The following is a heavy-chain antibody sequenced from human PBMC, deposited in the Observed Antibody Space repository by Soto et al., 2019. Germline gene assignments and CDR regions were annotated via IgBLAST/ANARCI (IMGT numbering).Heavy chain of an antibody. Sequence: PGGSLRLSCAASGFTFSSYGMHWVRQAPGKGLEWVAVIWYDGSNKYYADSVKGRFTISRDNSKNTLYLQMNSLRAEDTAVYYCAREAWLEDYGSGSYYASYFDYWGQGTLVTVSS. CDR1: GFTFSSYG. J-gene: IGHJ4*02. D-gene: IGHD3-10*01. V-gene: IGHV3-33*01. CDR3: AREAWLEDYGSGSYYASYFDY. CDR2: IWYDGSNK.